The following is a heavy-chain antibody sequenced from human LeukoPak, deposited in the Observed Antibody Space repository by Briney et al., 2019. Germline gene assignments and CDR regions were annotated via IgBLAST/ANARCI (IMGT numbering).Heavy chain of an antibody. CDR1: GGSFSGYY. CDR3: AKMATMKTFDY. CDR2: INHSGST. Sequence: PSETLSLTCAVYGGSFSGYYWSWIRQPPGKGLEWIGEINHSGSTYYNPSLKSRVTISVDTSKKQFSLKLSSVTAADTAVYYCAKMATMKTFDYWGQGTLVTVSS. V-gene: IGHV4-34*01. D-gene: IGHD3-22*01. J-gene: IGHJ4*02.